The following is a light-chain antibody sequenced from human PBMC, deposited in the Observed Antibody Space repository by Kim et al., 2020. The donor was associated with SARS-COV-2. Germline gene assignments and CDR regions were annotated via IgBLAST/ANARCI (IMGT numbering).Light chain of an antibody. V-gene: IGKV3-20*01. CDR2: GAS. CDR1: QTLTGNN. J-gene: IGKJ4*01. Sequence: SLSPGERATLSCRASQTLTGNNLAWYQQKPGQTPRLLIYGASSRATGTPDRFSGSGSGTDFTLTISRLETQDFAVYYCQQYAASFTFGGGTKVEI. CDR3: QQYAASFT.